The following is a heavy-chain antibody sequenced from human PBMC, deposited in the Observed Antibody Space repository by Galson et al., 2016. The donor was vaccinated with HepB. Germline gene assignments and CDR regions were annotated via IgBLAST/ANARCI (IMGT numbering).Heavy chain of an antibody. D-gene: IGHD4-23*01. CDR2: IFGRGNT. CDR3: AGYGGNSV. J-gene: IGHJ4*02. Sequence: SLRLSCAAAGFTVSDNHVTWIRQAPGKGLECVSVIFGRGNTYYADSVEGRFTISRDNARNTVYLQMNSLRTEDTAVYYCAGYGGNSVWGQGTLFTVSS. CDR1: GFTVSDNH. V-gene: IGHV3-53*01.